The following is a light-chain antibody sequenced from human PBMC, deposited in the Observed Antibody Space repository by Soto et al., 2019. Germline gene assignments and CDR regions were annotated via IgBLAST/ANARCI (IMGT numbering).Light chain of an antibody. CDR1: SSDVGTYNY. Sequence: QSVLTQPASVSGSPGQSITISCTGTSSDVGTYNYVSWYQQHSGKAPKLMIYEVSNRPSGGSNRFSGSKSGNTASLTISGLQAEDGADYYCSAYTSSLTLYVFGSGTKVTVL. V-gene: IGLV2-14*01. CDR2: EVS. CDR3: SAYTSSLTLYV. J-gene: IGLJ1*01.